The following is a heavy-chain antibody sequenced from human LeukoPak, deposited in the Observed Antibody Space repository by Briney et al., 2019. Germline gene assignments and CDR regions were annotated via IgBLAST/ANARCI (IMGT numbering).Heavy chain of an antibody. CDR3: ARDQRYALDY. V-gene: IGHV3-48*02. CDR2: ISISAEGTN. Sequence: PGGSLRLSCATSGLTFIDYPMNWVRQAPGEGLEWVSYISISAEGTNYAICADSVKGRVTLSRDDAKNTHYLHMHSLRDDDTPVYYCARDQRYALDYWGEGILVTVPS. CDR1: GLTFIDYP. D-gene: IGHD3-9*01. J-gene: IGHJ4*02.